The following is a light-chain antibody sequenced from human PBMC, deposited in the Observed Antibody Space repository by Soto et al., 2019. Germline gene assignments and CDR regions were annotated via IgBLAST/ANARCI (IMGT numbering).Light chain of an antibody. CDR1: SSDIGSYNR. V-gene: IGLV2-18*02. CDR2: EVT. J-gene: IGLJ3*02. CDR3: TSYTTGTALV. Sequence: QSALTQPPSVSGSPGQSVTISCIGTSSDIGSYNRVSWYQQSPGTAPKLIVYEVTNRPSGVAGRFSGSKSGNTASLTISGLQAEDEADYYCTSYTTGTALVFGGGTKLTVL.